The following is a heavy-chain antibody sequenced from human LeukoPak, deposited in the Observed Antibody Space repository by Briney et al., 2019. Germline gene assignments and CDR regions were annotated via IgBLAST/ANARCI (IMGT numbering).Heavy chain of an antibody. D-gene: IGHD3-10*01. CDR2: IIPIFGTA. CDR1: GGTFGSYA. J-gene: IGHJ3*02. CDR3: AAPLMVRGAYDAFDI. Sequence: ASVKVSCKASGGTFGSYAISWVRQAPGQGLEWMGGIIPIFGTANYAQKFQGRVTITTDESTSTAYMELSSLRSEDTAVYYCAAPLMVRGAYDAFDIWGQGTMVTVSS. V-gene: IGHV1-69*05.